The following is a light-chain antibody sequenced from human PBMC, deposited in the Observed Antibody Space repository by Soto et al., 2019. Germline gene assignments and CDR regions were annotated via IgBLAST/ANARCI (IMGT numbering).Light chain of an antibody. CDR1: SGDVGGYNY. Sequence: QSALTQPASVSGSPGQSITISCTGTSGDVGGYNYVSWYQKHPGKAPKIMIYEVSNRPSGVSNRFSGSKSGNTASLTISGLQAEDEADYYCSSFTTTYFYVFGPGTKVTVL. CDR2: EVS. V-gene: IGLV2-14*01. CDR3: SSFTTTYFYV. J-gene: IGLJ1*01.